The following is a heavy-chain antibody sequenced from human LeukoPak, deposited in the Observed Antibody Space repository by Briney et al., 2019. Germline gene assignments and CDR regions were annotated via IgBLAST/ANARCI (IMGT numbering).Heavy chain of an antibody. D-gene: IGHD2-15*01. Sequence: SQTLSLTCTVSGGSISSGGYYWSWIRQHPGKGLKWIGYIYYSGSTYYNPSLKSRVTISVDTSKNQFSLKLSSVTAADTAVYYCARGQSSGGSRYAGYWGQGTLVTVSS. CDR2: IYYSGST. CDR1: GGSISSGGYY. CDR3: ARGQSSGGSRYAGY. V-gene: IGHV4-31*03. J-gene: IGHJ4*02.